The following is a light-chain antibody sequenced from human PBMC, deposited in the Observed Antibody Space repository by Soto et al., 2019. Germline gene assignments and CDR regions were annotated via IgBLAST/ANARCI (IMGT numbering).Light chain of an antibody. CDR2: GAS. Sequence: EIVRTQSPATLSVSPGERATLSCRASQSVSRNLAWYQQKPGQAPRLLIYGASTRASGIPARFSGSGSGTQFTLTISSLQSEDFAVYYCQQYNTWPEAFGPGTKVEIK. J-gene: IGKJ3*01. V-gene: IGKV3-15*01. CDR1: QSVSRN. CDR3: QQYNTWPEA.